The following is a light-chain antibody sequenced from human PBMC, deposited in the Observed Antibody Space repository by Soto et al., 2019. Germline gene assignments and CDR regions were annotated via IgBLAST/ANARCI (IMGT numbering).Light chain of an antibody. J-gene: IGKJ5*01. CDR2: DAS. CDR3: QQRSNWPTIT. Sequence: EIVLTQSPATLSLSPGERATLSCRASQSVSSYLAWYQLKPGQAPRLLIYDASNRATGIPARFSGSGSGTDFTLNISSLEPEDFAVYYCQQRSNWPTITFGQGTRLEIK. CDR1: QSVSSY. V-gene: IGKV3-11*01.